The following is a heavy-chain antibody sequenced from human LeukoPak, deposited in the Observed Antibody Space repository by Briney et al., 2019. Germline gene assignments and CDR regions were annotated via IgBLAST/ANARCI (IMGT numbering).Heavy chain of an antibody. D-gene: IGHD6-19*01. J-gene: IGHJ5*02. Sequence: GGSLRLSCAASGFTFSSYAMSWVRQAPGKGLEWVSASGSGGGTYYADSVKGRFTISRDNSKNTLYLQMNSLRAEDTAVYYCAQHNSGIGFDPWGQGTLVTVFS. V-gene: IGHV3-23*01. CDR2: SGSGGGT. CDR3: AQHNSGIGFDP. CDR1: GFTFSSYA.